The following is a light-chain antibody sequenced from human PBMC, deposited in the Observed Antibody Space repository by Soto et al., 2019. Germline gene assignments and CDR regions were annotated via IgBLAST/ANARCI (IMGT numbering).Light chain of an antibody. Sequence: EIVMKQSPATLSVSPGERATLSCRASQSVSSNLAWYQQKPGQAPRLLIYGASTRATGIPARFSGSGSGTEFTLTISSLQSEDFAVYYCQQYNTWPPWTFGQGTKLEIK. CDR2: GAS. CDR3: QQYNTWPPWT. CDR1: QSVSSN. J-gene: IGKJ1*01. V-gene: IGKV3-15*01.